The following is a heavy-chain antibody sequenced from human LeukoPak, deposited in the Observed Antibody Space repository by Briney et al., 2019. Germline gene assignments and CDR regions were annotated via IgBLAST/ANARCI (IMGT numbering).Heavy chain of an antibody. CDR3: AIVSGWYLHFDY. CDR2: INHSGST. D-gene: IGHD6-19*01. J-gene: IGHJ4*02. V-gene: IGHV4-34*01. Sequence: SETLSLTCAVYGGSFSGYYWSWIRQPPGKGLEWIGEINHSGSTNYNPSLKSRVTISVDTSKNQFSLKLSSVTAADTAVYYCAIVSGWYLHFDYWGQGTLVTVSS. CDR1: GGSFSGYY.